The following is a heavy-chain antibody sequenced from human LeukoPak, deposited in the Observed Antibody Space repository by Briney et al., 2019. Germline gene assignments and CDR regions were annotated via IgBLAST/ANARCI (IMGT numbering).Heavy chain of an antibody. J-gene: IGHJ4*02. Sequence: GGSLRLSCAASGFTFSGYAMSWVRQATGKGLEWVSSTSRSGEITFYADSGKVRCTISRDNSKSTLYLQVNSLRAEDTAVYYCAKDRPNYYGSDGLYYRRSGDYWGQGTLVTVSS. CDR2: TSRSGEIT. D-gene: IGHD3-22*01. CDR1: GFTFSGYA. CDR3: AKDRPNYYGSDGLYYRRSGDY. V-gene: IGHV3-23*01.